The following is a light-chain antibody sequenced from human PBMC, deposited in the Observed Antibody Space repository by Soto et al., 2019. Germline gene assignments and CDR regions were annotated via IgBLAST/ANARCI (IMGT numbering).Light chain of an antibody. J-gene: IGLJ1*01. CDR1: SFNIGTNL. V-gene: IGLV1-47*01. Sequence: QSALTQPPSASGTPGQRVTISCSGSSFNIGTNLVYWYQQLPGTAPKVLIYRNNQRPSGVPDRFSGAKSGTSASLAISGLRSEDEADYYCAAWDDGLSGYVFGTGTKVTVL. CDR2: RNN. CDR3: AAWDDGLSGYV.